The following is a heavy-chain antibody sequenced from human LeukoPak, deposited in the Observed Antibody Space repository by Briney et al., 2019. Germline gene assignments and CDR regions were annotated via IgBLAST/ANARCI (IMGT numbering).Heavy chain of an antibody. D-gene: IGHD3-22*01. CDR2: IKQDGSEK. CDR3: TRDPDSSGYDYYFDY. V-gene: IGHV3-7*03. CDR1: GFTFSSYW. Sequence: GGSLRLSCAASGFTFSSYWMSWVHQAPGKGLEWVANIKQDGSEKDYVDSVKGRFTISRDNAKNSLYLQMNSLRAEDTAIYYCTRDPDSSGYDYYFDYWGQGTLVTVSS. J-gene: IGHJ4*02.